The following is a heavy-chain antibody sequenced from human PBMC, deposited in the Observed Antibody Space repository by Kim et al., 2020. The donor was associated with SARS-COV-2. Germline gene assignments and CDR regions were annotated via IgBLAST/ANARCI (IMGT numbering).Heavy chain of an antibody. D-gene: IGHD1-20*01. V-gene: IGHV4-31*02. J-gene: IGHJ6*02. Sequence: LKSRVTKSVDTSKNQFSLKLSSVTAADTAVYYCARDQEITASYYYYGMDVWGQGTTVTVSS. CDR3: ARDQEITASYYYYGMDV.